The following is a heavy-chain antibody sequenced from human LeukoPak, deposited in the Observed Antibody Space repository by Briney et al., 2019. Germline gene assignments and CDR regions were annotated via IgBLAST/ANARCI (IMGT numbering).Heavy chain of an antibody. CDR1: GFPFSSYD. J-gene: IGHJ4*02. CDR2: MSGRGTT. Sequence: GGSLRLSCAASGFPFSSYDMIWVRRAPGKGLEWVSTMSGRGTTYYAESVKGRFAISRDNSKNTLYLQMDSLRAEDTALYYCSKHVTADYPSGADCWGQGTLVTVSS. D-gene: IGHD3-16*01. V-gene: IGHV3-23*01. CDR3: SKHVTADYPSGADC.